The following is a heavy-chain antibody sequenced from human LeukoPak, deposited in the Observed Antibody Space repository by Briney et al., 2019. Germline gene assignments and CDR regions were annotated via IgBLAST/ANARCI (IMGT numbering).Heavy chain of an antibody. CDR2: IYPGDSDT. J-gene: IGHJ4*02. CDR1: GYSFTSYW. Sequence: GESLKISCMGSGYSFTSYWIGWVRQMPGKGLEWMGIIYPGDSDTRYSPSFQGQVTISADKSISTAYLQWSSLKASDTAMYYCARRRKVGATLYYFDYWGQGTLVTVSS. CDR3: ARRRKVGATLYYFDY. D-gene: IGHD1-26*01. V-gene: IGHV5-51*01.